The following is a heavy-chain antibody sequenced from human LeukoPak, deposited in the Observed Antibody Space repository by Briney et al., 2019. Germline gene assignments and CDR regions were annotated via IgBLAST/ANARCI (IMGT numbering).Heavy chain of an antibody. V-gene: IGHV3-30*03. CDR1: GFTFSSYG. CDR3: VGFDYYDSSGYYRGWFDP. CDR2: ISYDGSNK. D-gene: IGHD3-22*01. J-gene: IGHJ5*02. Sequence: GRSLRLSCAASGFTFSSYGMHWVRQAPGKGLEWVAVISYDGSNKYYADSVKGRFTISRGNSKNTLYLQMNSLRAEDTAVYCCVGFDYYDSSGYYRGWFDPWGQGTLVTVSS.